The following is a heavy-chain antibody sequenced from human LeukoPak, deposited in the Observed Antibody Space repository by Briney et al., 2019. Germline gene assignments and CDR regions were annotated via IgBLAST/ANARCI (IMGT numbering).Heavy chain of an antibody. CDR2: INWDGGST. Sequence: RTGGSLRLSCAASGFTLSSSEMNWVRQAPGEGLEWVSGINWDGGSTGYADSVKGRFTISRDNAKNSLYLQMNSLRAEDTALYYCARVHYYDSSGYYPIWGQGTLVTVSS. CDR1: GFTLSSSE. D-gene: IGHD3-22*01. J-gene: IGHJ4*02. V-gene: IGHV3-20*04. CDR3: ARVHYYDSSGYYPI.